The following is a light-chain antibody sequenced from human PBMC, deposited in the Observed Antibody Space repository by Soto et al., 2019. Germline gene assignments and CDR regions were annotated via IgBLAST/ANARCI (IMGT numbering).Light chain of an antibody. Sequence: IQMTQSPFSVSASFGDRVTITCRASQGISSWLAWYQQKPGKSPTLLIYKASNLQTGVPSRFSGSGSGTDFTLTISSLQPEDFATYYCQQTSSLPLTFGGGTKVDI. CDR1: QGISSW. CDR3: QQTSSLPLT. V-gene: IGKV1-12*01. J-gene: IGKJ4*01. CDR2: KAS.